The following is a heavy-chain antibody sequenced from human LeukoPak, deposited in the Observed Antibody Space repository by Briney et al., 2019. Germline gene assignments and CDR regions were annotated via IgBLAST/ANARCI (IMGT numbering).Heavy chain of an antibody. CDR1: GFTFSSYG. CDR3: AKDRGNSGSYWTFDY. J-gene: IGHJ4*02. CDR2: ISYDGSNK. D-gene: IGHD1-26*01. Sequence: GGSLRLSCAASGFTFSSYGMHWVRQAPGKGLEWVAVISYDGSNKYYADSVKGRFTISRDNSKNTLYLQMNSLRAEDTAVYYCAKDRGNSGSYWTFDYWGQGTLVTVSS. V-gene: IGHV3-30*18.